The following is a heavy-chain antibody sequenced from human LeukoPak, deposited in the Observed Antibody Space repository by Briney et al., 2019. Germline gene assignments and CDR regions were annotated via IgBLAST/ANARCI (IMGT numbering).Heavy chain of an antibody. D-gene: IGHD6-19*01. V-gene: IGHV4-4*07. CDR3: ARGSEQWLTYFDY. J-gene: IGHJ4*02. CDR1: GGSISTNS. Sequence: SETLSLTCNVSGGSISTNSWSWIRQPAGKGLEWIGHIYTSGSPNYNPSLRSRVTMSVGTSKNQISLKLSSVTAADTAVYYCARGSEQWLTYFDYWGLGTQVTVSS. CDR2: IYTSGSP.